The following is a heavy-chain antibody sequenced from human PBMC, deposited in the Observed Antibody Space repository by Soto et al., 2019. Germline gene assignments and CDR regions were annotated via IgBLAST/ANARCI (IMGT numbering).Heavy chain of an antibody. Sequence: EVQLVESGGGSVQPGGSLRLSCAASGFTLSSYWMNWVRQAPGKGLVWVSRINGEGSSTSYADSVKGRFTISRDNAKNTVYLQMNSLRAEDSAVYYCARVGPTGWSLDHFDHWGQGTLVTVSS. CDR3: ARVGPTGWSLDHFDH. CDR2: INGEGSST. V-gene: IGHV3-74*01. J-gene: IGHJ4*02. D-gene: IGHD6-19*01. CDR1: GFTLSSYW.